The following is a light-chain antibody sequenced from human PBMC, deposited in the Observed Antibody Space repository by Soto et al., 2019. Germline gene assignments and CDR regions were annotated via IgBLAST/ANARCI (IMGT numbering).Light chain of an antibody. J-gene: IGKJ1*01. CDR1: QSISKY. V-gene: IGKV1-39*01. CDR3: QQSSDSPPWT. CDR2: GAS. Sequence: DIQMTQSPSALSASVGDRVTISCRASQSISKYLNWYQQKPGTAPRLLIYGASSVKTGVPPRFSGSGSGRDFTLTISSLRPEDSATYFGQQSSDSPPWTFGQGTKGEIK.